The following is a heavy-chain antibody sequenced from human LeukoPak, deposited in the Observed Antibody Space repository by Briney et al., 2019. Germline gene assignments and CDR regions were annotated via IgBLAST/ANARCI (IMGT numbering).Heavy chain of an antibody. CDR3: ARGGGYNSPFGY. V-gene: IGHV4-59*01. CDR2: ISYSGNI. J-gene: IGHJ4*02. CDR1: GDSISSTH. Sequence: SETLSLTCTVSGDSISSTHWSWIRQPPGKGLEWIGYISYSGNINYNPSLKSRVTISVDTSKNQFSLKLSSVTAADTAVYYCARGGGYNSPFGYWGQGALVTVSS. D-gene: IGHD5-24*01.